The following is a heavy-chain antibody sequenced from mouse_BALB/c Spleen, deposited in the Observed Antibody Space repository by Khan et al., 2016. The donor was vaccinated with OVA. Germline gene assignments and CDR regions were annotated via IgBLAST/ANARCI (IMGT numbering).Heavy chain of an antibody. CDR2: IWGDGST. V-gene: IGHV2-6-7*01. CDR1: GFSLTGYG. D-gene: IGHD2-10*01. CDR3: ARAYYGNYREAMDY. Sequence: QMQLEESGPGLVAPSQSLSITCTVSGFSLTGYGVSWVRQPPGKGLEWLGVIWGDGSTDYNSALISRLSISQDNSKSQVFLKMNSLQTDDTAKYYCARAYYGNYREAMDYWGQGTSVTVSA. J-gene: IGHJ4*01.